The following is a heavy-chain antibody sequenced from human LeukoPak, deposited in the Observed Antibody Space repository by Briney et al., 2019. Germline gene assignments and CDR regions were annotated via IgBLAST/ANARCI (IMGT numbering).Heavy chain of an antibody. D-gene: IGHD6-6*01. V-gene: IGHV1-2*02. CDR2: INPNSGGT. CDR3: AREETSITSRPWY. J-gene: IGHJ4*02. CDR1: GFTFTAYY. Sequence: GASVKVSCKASGFTFTAYYMHWVRQAPGQGLEWMGWINPNSGGTDYAQKFQGRATMTRDTSISTVYMELSRLRSDDTAVYYCAREETSITSRPWYWGQGTLVTVSS.